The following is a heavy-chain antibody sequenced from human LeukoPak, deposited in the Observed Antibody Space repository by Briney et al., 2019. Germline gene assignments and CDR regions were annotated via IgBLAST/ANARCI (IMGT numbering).Heavy chain of an antibody. CDR1: GGSISSYY. Sequence: SETLSLTCTVSGGSISSYYWSWIRQPPGKGLEWIGYIYYSGSTNYNPSLKSRVTISVDTSKNQFSLKLSSVTAADTAVYYCARVNSGYQLDYWGQGTLVTVSS. CDR3: ARVNSGYQLDY. J-gene: IGHJ4*02. D-gene: IGHD5-12*01. V-gene: IGHV4-59*01. CDR2: IYYSGST.